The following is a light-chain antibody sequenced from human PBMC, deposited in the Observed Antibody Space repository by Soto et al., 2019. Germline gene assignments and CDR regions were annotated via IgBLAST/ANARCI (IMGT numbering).Light chain of an antibody. Sequence: EIELTQSPGTLSLSPGERATLSCRASQSVSSNYLAWYQQKPGQTPRRLIFRASTRATGIPDRFSGSGSGTDFTLTISSLEPEDFAVYYCQQYGSSPWTFGHGTKVAIK. CDR1: QSVSSNY. CDR2: RAS. V-gene: IGKV3-20*01. J-gene: IGKJ1*01. CDR3: QQYGSSPWT.